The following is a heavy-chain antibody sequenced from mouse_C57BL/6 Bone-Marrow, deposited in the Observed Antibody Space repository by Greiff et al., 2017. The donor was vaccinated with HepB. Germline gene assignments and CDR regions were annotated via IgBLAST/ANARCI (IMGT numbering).Heavy chain of an antibody. CDR2: IDPANGNT. CDR1: GFTIKNTY. J-gene: IGHJ2*01. V-gene: IGHV14-3*01. Sequence: VQLQQSVADLVRPGASVKFSCAASGFTIKNTYMHWVEQRPEQGLEWIGRIDPANGNTKYAAKFQGKATIAEDTSSNTAYLQISSLTSEDTAIYACASVLGLDFDYWGQGTTVTVSS. D-gene: IGHD4-1*01. CDR3: ASVLGLDFDY.